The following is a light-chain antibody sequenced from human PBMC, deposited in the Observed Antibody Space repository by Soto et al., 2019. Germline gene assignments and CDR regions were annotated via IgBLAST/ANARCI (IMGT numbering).Light chain of an antibody. CDR3: QHYAIFLT. Sequence: DIQMTQSPSTLSASVGDRVTITCRASQTIDTALAWYQQKPGRAPNLLIYRASNLESGVPSRFSGSGSGTEFTLAISSLQPDDSATYYCQHYAIFLTFGQGTKLDIK. V-gene: IGKV1-5*03. J-gene: IGKJ2*01. CDR1: QTIDTA. CDR2: RAS.